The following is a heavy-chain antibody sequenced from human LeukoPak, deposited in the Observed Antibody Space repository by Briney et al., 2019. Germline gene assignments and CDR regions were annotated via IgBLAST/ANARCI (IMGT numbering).Heavy chain of an antibody. CDR2: FSAYNGNT. CDR3: AREYSSGWYYPNGHNWFDP. J-gene: IGHJ5*02. Sequence: GASVKVSCKASGYTFTSYGISWVRQAPGQGLEWMGWFSAYNGNTNYAQKRQGRVTMTTDTSTSTAYMELRSLRSDDTAVYYCAREYSSGWYYPNGHNWFDPWGQGTLVTVSS. D-gene: IGHD6-19*01. V-gene: IGHV1-18*01. CDR1: GYTFTSYG.